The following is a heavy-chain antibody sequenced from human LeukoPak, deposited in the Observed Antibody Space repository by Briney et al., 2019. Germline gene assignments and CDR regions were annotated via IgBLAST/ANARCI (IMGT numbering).Heavy chain of an antibody. V-gene: IGHV4-30-2*01. Sequence: PSETLSLTCAVSGGSISSGGYSWSWVRQPPGKGLEWVGYIYHSGSTYYNPSLKSRVTISVDRSKNQFSLKLSSVTAADTAVYYCAISSIAAAGTGAYNWFDPWGQGTLVTVSS. D-gene: IGHD6-13*01. J-gene: IGHJ5*02. CDR2: IYHSGST. CDR1: GGSISSGGYS. CDR3: AISSIAAAGTGAYNWFDP.